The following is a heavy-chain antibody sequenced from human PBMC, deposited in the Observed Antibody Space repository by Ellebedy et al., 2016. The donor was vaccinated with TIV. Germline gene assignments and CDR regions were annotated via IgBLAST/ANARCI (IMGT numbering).Heavy chain of an antibody. J-gene: IGHJ4*02. CDR2: ISYDGSNK. CDR1: GFTFSSYG. D-gene: IGHD5-24*01. Sequence: PGGSLRLSCAASGFTFSSYGMHRVRQAPGKGLEWVAVISYDGSNKYYADSVKGRFTISRDNSKNTLYLQMNSLRVEDTAVYYCAREVQPLSTKFDYWGQGTLVTVSS. CDR3: AREVQPLSTKFDY. V-gene: IGHV3-30*03.